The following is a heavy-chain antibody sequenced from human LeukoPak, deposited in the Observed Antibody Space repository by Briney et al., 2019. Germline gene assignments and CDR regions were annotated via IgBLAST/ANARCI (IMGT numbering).Heavy chain of an antibody. CDR1: GFTFSSYS. D-gene: IGHD3-22*01. V-gene: IGHV3-48*01. CDR2: ISSSSTI. J-gene: IGHJ4*02. Sequence: GGSLRLSCAASGFTFSSYSMNWVRQAPGKGLEWVSYISSSSTIYYADSVKGRFTISRDNAKNSLYLQMNSLRAEDTAVYYCARVEYYDSSGYSNVWGQGTLVTVSS. CDR3: ARVEYYDSSGYSNV.